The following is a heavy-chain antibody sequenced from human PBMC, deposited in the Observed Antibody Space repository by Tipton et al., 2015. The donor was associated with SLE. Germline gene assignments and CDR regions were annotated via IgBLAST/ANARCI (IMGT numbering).Heavy chain of an antibody. Sequence: TLSLTCTVSGGSISSNNYYWGWIRQPPGKGLEWIGSVYYSGSTYYSPSLKSRITISVDTPKNQFSLRLSSVTAADTAVYYCARLYDFYDSSGFYPRLTYFDYWGQGTLVTVS. CDR1: GGSISSNNYY. CDR2: VYYSGST. CDR3: ARLYDFYDSSGFYPRLTYFDY. D-gene: IGHD3-22*01. J-gene: IGHJ4*02. V-gene: IGHV4-39*01.